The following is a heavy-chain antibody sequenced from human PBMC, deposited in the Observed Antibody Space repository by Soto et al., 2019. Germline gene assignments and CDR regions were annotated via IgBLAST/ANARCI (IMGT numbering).Heavy chain of an antibody. D-gene: IGHD3-10*01. J-gene: IGHJ6*03. V-gene: IGHV4-34*01. Sequence: QVQLQQWGAGLLKPSETLSLTCAVYGGSFSGYYWSWIRQPPGKGREWIGEINHSGSTNYNPSLKSRVTISVDTSKNQFSLKLSSVTAADTAVYYCARGGFGEGYYYMDVWGKGTTVTVSS. CDR1: GGSFSGYY. CDR3: ARGGFGEGYYYMDV. CDR2: INHSGST.